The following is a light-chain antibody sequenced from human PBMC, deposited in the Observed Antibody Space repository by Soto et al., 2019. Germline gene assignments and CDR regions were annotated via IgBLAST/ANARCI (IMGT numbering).Light chain of an antibody. CDR2: DVS. CDR1: SSDVGGYNY. CDR3: SSYTRSSTLYV. J-gene: IGLJ1*01. V-gene: IGLV2-14*01. Sequence: QSALTQPASVSGSPGQSITISCTGTSSDVGGYNYVSWYQQHPGKAPKVMIYDVSNRPSGVSNRFSGTKSGNTASLTISRLQAEDEADYYCSSYTRSSTLYVFGTGTKLTVL.